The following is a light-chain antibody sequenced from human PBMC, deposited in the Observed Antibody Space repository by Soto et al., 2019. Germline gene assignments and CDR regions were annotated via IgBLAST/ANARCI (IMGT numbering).Light chain of an antibody. CDR3: QHYNSYSEA. CDR2: KAS. V-gene: IGKV1-5*03. Sequence: DIQMTQSPSSLSASVGDRVTITCRASQTISSWLAWYQQKPGKAPKLLIYKASTLKSGAPSRFSGSGSGTEFTLTISSLQPDDFATYYCQHYNSYSEAFGQGNKVDIK. J-gene: IGKJ1*01. CDR1: QTISSW.